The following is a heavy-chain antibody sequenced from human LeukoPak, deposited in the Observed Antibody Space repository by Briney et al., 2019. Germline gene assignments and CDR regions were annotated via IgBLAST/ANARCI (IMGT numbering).Heavy chain of an antibody. CDR2: ISSSSAPI. CDR3: ARAVAGNTYFDY. J-gene: IGHJ4*02. D-gene: IGHD6-19*01. Sequence: GGSLRLSCATSGFTFSTYNMNWVRQAPGKGLEWVSYISSSSAPIYYADSVKGRFTISRDNARTSLHLQMNSLRDEDTAVYYCARAVAGNTYFDYWGQGTLVTVSS. CDR1: GFTFSTYN. V-gene: IGHV3-48*02.